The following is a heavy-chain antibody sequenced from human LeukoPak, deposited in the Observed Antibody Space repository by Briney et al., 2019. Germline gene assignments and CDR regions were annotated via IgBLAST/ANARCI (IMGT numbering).Heavy chain of an antibody. CDR2: IDSGDNT. CDR3: ARDTTYLSGSPTQAFDY. D-gene: IGHD6-13*01. V-gene: IGHV3-53*01. CDR1: GFTISSTY. J-gene: IGHJ4*02. Sequence: PGGSLRLSCAASGFTISSTYMNWVRQAPGKGLEWVSLIDSGDNTYYADSVKGRFTISRDNSKNTLYLQMNSLRAEDTAVYYCARDTTYLSGSPTQAFDYWGQGALVTVSS.